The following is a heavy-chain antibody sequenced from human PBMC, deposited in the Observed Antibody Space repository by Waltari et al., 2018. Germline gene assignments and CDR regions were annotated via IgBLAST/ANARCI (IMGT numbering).Heavy chain of an antibody. Sequence: EVQLVESGGGLVQPGGSLRLSCAASGFTFSRYCMSWVRQAPGKGLEWVANIKQDGSEKYYVDSVKGRFTISRDNAKNSLYLQMNSLRAEDTAVYYCARDKYYGSGRYFDYWGQGTLVTVSS. J-gene: IGHJ4*02. V-gene: IGHV3-7*01. CDR1: GFTFSRYC. CDR3: ARDKYYGSGRYFDY. D-gene: IGHD3-10*01. CDR2: IKQDGSEK.